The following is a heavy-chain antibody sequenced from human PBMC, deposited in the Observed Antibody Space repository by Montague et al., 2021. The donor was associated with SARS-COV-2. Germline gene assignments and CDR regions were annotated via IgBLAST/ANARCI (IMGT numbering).Heavy chain of an antibody. V-gene: IGHV4-39*01. D-gene: IGHD3-10*01. CDR1: GGSISSSSYY. Sequence: SETLSLTCTVSGGSISSSSYYWGWIRQPPGKGLEWIGSIYYSGSTYYNPSLKSRVTISVDTSKNQFSLKLSSVTAADTAVYYCARAAQKQYVLLWFGELLHDAFDIWGQGTMVTVSS. J-gene: IGHJ3*02. CDR2: IYYSGST. CDR3: ARAAQKQYVLLWFGELLHDAFDI.